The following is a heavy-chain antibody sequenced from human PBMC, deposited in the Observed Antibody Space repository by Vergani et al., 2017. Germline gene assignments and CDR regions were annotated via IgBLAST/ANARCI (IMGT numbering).Heavy chain of an antibody. D-gene: IGHD2-2*01. CDR3: ARHAVGYCSSTSCYAGAYFDY. J-gene: IGHJ4*02. V-gene: IGHV4-38-2*01. Sequence: QVQLQESGPGLVKPSETLSLTCAVSGYSISSGYYWGWIRQPPGKGLEWIGSIHHSGSTYYNPSLKSRVTISVDTSKNQFSLKLSSVTAADTAVYYCARHAVGYCSSTSCYAGAYFDYWGQGTLVTVSS. CDR1: GYSISSGYY. CDR2: IHHSGST.